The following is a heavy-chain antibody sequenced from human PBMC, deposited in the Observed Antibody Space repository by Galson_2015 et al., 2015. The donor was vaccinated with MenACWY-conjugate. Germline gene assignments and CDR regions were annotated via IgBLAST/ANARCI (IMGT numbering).Heavy chain of an antibody. CDR2: ISASGVTA. Sequence: SLRLSCAASGFTFTNYAMTWVRRAPGKGLEWVSSISASGVTAYYAASVKGRFTISKDISKNTLSLQMISLRANDTAVYYCAKGKDTSGVAESGLDVWGQGALVTVSS. V-gene: IGHV3-23*01. CDR1: GFTFTNYA. J-gene: IGHJ4*02. D-gene: IGHD6-19*01. CDR3: AKGKDTSGVAESGLDV.